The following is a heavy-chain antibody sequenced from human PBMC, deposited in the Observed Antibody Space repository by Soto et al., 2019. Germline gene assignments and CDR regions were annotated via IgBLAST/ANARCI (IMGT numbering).Heavy chain of an antibody. CDR3: AREGGGNYDILTGYYSGRGYYYYYGMDV. D-gene: IGHD3-9*01. J-gene: IGHJ6*02. CDR1: GGSISSYY. Sequence: SETLSLTCTVSGGSISSYYWSWIRQPPGEGLEWIGYIYYSGSTNYNPSLKSRVTISVDTSKNQFSLKLSSVTAADTAVYYCAREGGGNYDILTGYYSGRGYYYYYGMDVWGQGTTVTVSS. V-gene: IGHV4-59*01. CDR2: IYYSGST.